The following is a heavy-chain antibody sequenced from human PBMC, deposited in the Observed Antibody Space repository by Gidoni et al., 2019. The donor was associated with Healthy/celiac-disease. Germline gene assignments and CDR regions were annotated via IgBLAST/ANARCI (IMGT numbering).Heavy chain of an antibody. D-gene: IGHD6-13*01. Sequence: QVQLVPSRSELKKPGASVKVSCKASGYTFTSHPLNWVRQAPGQGLEWMGWINTNTGNPTYAQGFTGRFVFSLDTSVSTAELQICSLKAEDTAVYYCARDKTAAGQIYYYYGMDVWGQGTTVTVSS. CDR2: INTNTGNP. J-gene: IGHJ6*02. CDR1: GYTFTSHP. V-gene: IGHV7-4-1*01. CDR3: ARDKTAAGQIYYYYGMDV.